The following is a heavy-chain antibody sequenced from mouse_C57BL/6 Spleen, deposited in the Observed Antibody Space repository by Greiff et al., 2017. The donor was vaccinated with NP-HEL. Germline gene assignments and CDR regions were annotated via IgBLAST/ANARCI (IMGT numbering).Heavy chain of an antibody. CDR3: ARSGDYYGSSLFAY. CDR2: IHPNSGST. CDR1: GYTFTSYW. D-gene: IGHD1-1*01. Sequence: QVQLQQSGAELVKPGASVKLSCKASGYTFTSYWMHWVKQRPGQGLEWIGMIHPNSGSTNYNEKFKSKATLTVDKSSSTAYMQLSSLTSEDSAVYYCARSGDYYGSSLFAYWGQGTLVTVSA. V-gene: IGHV1-64*01. J-gene: IGHJ3*01.